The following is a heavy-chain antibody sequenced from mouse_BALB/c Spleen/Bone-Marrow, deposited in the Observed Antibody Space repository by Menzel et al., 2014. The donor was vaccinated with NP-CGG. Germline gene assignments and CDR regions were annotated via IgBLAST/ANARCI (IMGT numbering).Heavy chain of an antibody. Sequence: QVQLQQSGPGLVAPSQSLSITCTVSGFSLTSYGVHWVRQPPGKGLEWLGVIWAGGSTNYNSALMSRLSISKDNSKSQVFLKMNSLQTDDTATYYCARDLYYDYDEGFAYWGQGTLVTVSA. CDR3: ARDLYYDYDEGFAY. CDR2: IWAGGST. D-gene: IGHD2-4*01. V-gene: IGHV2-9*02. J-gene: IGHJ3*01. CDR1: GFSLTSYG.